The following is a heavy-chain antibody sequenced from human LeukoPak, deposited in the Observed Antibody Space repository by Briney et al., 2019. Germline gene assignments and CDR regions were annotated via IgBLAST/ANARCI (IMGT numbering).Heavy chain of an antibody. CDR2: ISSSGSTI. V-gene: IGHV3-48*03. CDR1: GFTFSSYE. D-gene: IGHD3-22*01. J-gene: IGHJ4*02. CDR3: ARDFDSSGFDY. Sequence: PGGSLRLSCAASGFTFSSYEMNWVRQAQGKGLEWVSYISSSGSTIYYADSVKGRFTISRDNAKNSLYLQMNSLRAEDTAVYYCARDFDSSGFDYWGQGTLVAVSS.